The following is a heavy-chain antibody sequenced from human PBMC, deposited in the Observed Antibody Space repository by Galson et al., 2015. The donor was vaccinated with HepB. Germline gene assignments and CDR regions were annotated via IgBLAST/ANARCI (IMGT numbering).Heavy chain of an antibody. D-gene: IGHD4-17*01. J-gene: IGHJ3*02. CDR2: IRSKAYGGTT. V-gene: IGHV3-49*03. Sequence: SLRLSCAASGFTFGDYAMSWFRQAPGKGLEWVGFIRSKAYGGTTEYAASVKGRFTISRDDSKSIAYLQMNSLKTEDTAVYYCTREMGLSDYGDYAYAFDIWGQGTMVTVSS. CDR1: GFTFGDYA. CDR3: TREMGLSDYGDYAYAFDI.